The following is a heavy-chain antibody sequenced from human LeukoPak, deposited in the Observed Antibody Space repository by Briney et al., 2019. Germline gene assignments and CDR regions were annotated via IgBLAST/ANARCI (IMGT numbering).Heavy chain of an antibody. CDR1: GYTFTGYY. Sequence: GASVKVSCKASGYTFTGYYMHWVRQAPGQGLEWMGWINPNSGGTNYAQKFQGRVTMTRDTSISTAYMELSRLRSDDTAVYYCAREALFSGSYDWFDPWGQGTLVTVSS. CDR3: AREALFSGSYDWFDP. D-gene: IGHD1-26*01. V-gene: IGHV1-2*02. CDR2: INPNSGGT. J-gene: IGHJ5*02.